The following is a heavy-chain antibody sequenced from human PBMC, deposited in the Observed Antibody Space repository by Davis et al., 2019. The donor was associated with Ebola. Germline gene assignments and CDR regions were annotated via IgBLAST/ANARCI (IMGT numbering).Heavy chain of an antibody. D-gene: IGHD6-6*01. J-gene: IGHJ4*02. CDR2: MNPNSGNT. CDR1: GYTFTSYD. Sequence: ASVKVSCKASGYTFTSYDINWVRQATGQGLEWMGWMNPNSGNTGYAQKFQGRVTMTRNTSISTAYMELSSLGFEDSAVYYCVREGAARSGFGNWGQGTLVTVSS. V-gene: IGHV1-8*01. CDR3: VREGAARSGFGN.